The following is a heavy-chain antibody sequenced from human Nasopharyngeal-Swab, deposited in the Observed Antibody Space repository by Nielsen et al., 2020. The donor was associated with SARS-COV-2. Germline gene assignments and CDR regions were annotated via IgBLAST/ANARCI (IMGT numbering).Heavy chain of an antibody. Sequence: GESLKISCAASGFTFSSYSMNWVRQAPGKGLEWVGFIRSKTYGGAPEYAASVKGRFTISRDGAESIAYLQMNSLETEDTGVYYCARSVGSFYGQGAFDIWGQGTMVTVSS. V-gene: IGHV3-49*04. D-gene: IGHD1-26*01. CDR1: GFTFSSYS. J-gene: IGHJ3*02. CDR3: ARSVGSFYGQGAFDI. CDR2: IRSKTYGGAP.